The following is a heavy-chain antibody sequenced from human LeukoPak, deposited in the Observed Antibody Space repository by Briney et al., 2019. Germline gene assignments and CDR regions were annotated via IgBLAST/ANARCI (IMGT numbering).Heavy chain of an antibody. J-gene: IGHJ6*02. Sequence: PGGSLRLSCAASGFTFSSYSMNWVRQAPGKGLEWVSSISSSSYIYYADSVKGRFTISRDNAKNSLYLQMNSLRAEDTAVYYCAREVGTIYGMDVWGQGTTVTVSS. V-gene: IGHV3-21*01. CDR1: GFTFSSYS. CDR2: ISSSSYI. CDR3: AREVGTIYGMDV. D-gene: IGHD3-10*01.